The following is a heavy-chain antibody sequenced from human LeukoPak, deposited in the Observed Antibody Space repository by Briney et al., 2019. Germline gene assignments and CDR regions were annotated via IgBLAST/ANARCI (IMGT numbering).Heavy chain of an antibody. D-gene: IGHD4-17*01. CDR2: ININSGGR. V-gene: IGHV1-2*02. CDR3: ARDRVTTNTPYFDS. J-gene: IGHJ4*02. Sequence: VASVKVSCKTSGFTFTGYYMHWVRQAPGQGLEWMGWININSGGRNYAQNFQGRVTMTRDTSITTAYMELSRLTSDDTAVYYCARDRVTTNTPYFDSWGQGTLVTVSS. CDR1: GFTFTGYY.